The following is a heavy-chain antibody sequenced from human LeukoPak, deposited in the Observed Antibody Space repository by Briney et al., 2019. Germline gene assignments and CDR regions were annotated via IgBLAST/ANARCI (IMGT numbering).Heavy chain of an antibody. CDR2: IYYSGST. J-gene: IGHJ4*02. CDR3: ARHSEYYSGVGSASGYFDY. Sequence: SQTLSLTCTVSGGSISSGDYYWSWIRQPAGRGLEWIGYIYYSGSTYYNPSLKSRVTISVDTSKNQFSLELSSVTAADTALYYCARHSEYYSGVGSASGYFDYWGQGTLVTVSS. V-gene: IGHV4-30-4*08. D-gene: IGHD3-10*01. CDR1: GGSISSGDYY.